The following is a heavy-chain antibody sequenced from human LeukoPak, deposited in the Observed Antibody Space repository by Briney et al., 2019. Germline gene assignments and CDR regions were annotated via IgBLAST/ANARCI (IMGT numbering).Heavy chain of an antibody. CDR1: GYTFTSYD. CDR3: ARSTSAYGSGTAWLDHYYYCYMDV. Sequence: ASVKVSCKASGYTFTSYDINWVRQATGQGLEWMGWMNPNSGNTGYAQKFQGRVTMTRNTSISTAYMELSSLRSEDTAVYYCARSTSAYGSGTAWLDHYYYCYMDVWGKGTTVTVSS. J-gene: IGHJ6*03. V-gene: IGHV1-8*01. CDR2: MNPNSGNT. D-gene: IGHD3-10*01.